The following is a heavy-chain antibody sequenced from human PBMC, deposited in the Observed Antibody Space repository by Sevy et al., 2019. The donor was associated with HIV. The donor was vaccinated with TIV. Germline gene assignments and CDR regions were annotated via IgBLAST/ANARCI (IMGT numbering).Heavy chain of an antibody. CDR1: GFTFSSYA. CDR3: AKGDILTVLSGCEP. J-gene: IGHJ5*02. D-gene: IGHD3-9*01. CDR2: ISGSGGST. Sequence: GGSLRLSCAASGFTFSSYAMSWVRQAPGKGLEWVSAISGSGGSTYYADSVKGRFSISRDNSKNTQYLQMNSLRAEDMAVYYCAKGDILTVLSGCEPWGQATLVTVSA. V-gene: IGHV3-23*01.